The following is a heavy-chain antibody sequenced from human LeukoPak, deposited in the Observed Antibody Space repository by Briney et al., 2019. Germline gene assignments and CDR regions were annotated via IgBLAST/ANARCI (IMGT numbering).Heavy chain of an antibody. J-gene: IGHJ4*02. CDR3: GKGTDRTSGSYF. CDR1: GFTFSSYA. CDR2: IGGGGGSP. V-gene: IGHV3-23*01. Sequence: GGSLRLSCAASGFTFSSYAMNWVRQAPGKGLEWVSAIGGGGGSPYYADSVKGRFTISRDNSKNTLYLQMNSLRAEDTAVYYCGKGTDRTSGSYFWDQGTLVTVSS. D-gene: IGHD1-26*01.